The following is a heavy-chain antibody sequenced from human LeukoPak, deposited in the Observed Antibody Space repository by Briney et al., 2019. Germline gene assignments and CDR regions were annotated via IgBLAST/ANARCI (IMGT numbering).Heavy chain of an antibody. Sequence: SETLSLTCDVYGESFSGYYWRWIRQPPGKGLEWIGEINHSGSSTYNPSLKSRVTISVDTSKNQFSLKLSSVTAADTAVYYCASVGGTTVTTRGYFDYWGQGTLVTVSS. D-gene: IGHD4-17*01. CDR3: ASVGGTTVTTRGYFDY. CDR2: INHSGSS. V-gene: IGHV4-34*01. CDR1: GESFSGYY. J-gene: IGHJ4*02.